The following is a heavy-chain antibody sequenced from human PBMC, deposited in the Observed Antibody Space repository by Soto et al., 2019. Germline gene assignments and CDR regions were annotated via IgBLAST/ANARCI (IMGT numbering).Heavy chain of an antibody. Sequence: QVQLQESGPGLVKPSGTLSLACAVSGGSISSSNWWSWVRQPPGKGLEWIGEIYHSGSTNYNPSLKSRVTISVDESKNQFSLKLSSVTAADTAVYYCAREVFYCSSTSCEDRYYYYYGMDVWGQGTTVTVSS. CDR2: IYHSGST. V-gene: IGHV4-4*02. CDR1: GGSISSSNW. D-gene: IGHD2-2*01. CDR3: AREVFYCSSTSCEDRYYYYYGMDV. J-gene: IGHJ6*02.